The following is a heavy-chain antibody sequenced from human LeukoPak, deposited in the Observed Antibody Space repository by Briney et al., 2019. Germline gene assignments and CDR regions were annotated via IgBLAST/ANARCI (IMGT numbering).Heavy chain of an antibody. D-gene: IGHD3-22*01. CDR2: TSHDGTT. CDR3: TREDRPFCPFAY. CDR1: GGSIDITNY. J-gene: IGHJ4*02. Sequence: PSETLSLTCGVSGGSIDITNYWSWVRQAPGKGPDWIGETSHDGTTNYNPSLRSRVAMSLDRANNQFSLSLTSVTAADTAVYYCTREDRPFCPFAYWGQGVLVTVSS. V-gene: IGHV4-4*02.